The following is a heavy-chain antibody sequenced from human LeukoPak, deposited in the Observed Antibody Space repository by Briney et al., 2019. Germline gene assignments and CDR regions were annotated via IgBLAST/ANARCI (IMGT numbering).Heavy chain of an antibody. CDR2: ISGSGGST. V-gene: IGHV3-23*01. J-gene: IGHJ3*02. CDR1: GFTFSSYA. Sequence: PGGSLRLSCAASGFTFSSYAMSWVHQAPGKGLEWVSAISGSGGSTYYADSVKGRFTISRDNSRNTLYLQMNSLRAEDTAVYYCAKDLGYSSGWYFGAFDIWGQGTMVTVSS. CDR3: AKDLGYSSGWYFGAFDI. D-gene: IGHD6-19*01.